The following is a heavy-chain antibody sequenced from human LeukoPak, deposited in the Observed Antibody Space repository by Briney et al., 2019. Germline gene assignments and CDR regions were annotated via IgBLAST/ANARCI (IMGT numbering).Heavy chain of an antibody. J-gene: IGHJ4*02. CDR2: ISWNSGSI. CDR3: AKVGSPKHDFWSGYYLIS. Sequence: PGGSLRLSCAASGFTFDDYAMHWVRQAPGKGLEWVSGISWNSGSIGYADSVKGRSTISRDNAKNSLYLQMNSLRAEDTALYYCAKVGSPKHDFWSGYYLISWGQGTLVTVSS. D-gene: IGHD3-3*01. CDR1: GFTFDDYA. V-gene: IGHV3-9*01.